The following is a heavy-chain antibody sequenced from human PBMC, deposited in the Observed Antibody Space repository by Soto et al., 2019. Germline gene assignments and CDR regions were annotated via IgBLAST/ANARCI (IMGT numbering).Heavy chain of an antibody. J-gene: IGHJ5*02. CDR1: GFTFSDYY. Sequence: GGSLRLSCAASGFTFSDYYMSWIRQAPGKGLEWVSYISSSGSTIYYADSVKGRFTISRDNAKNSLYLQMNSLRAEDTAVYYCARDIVVVVAATPWFDPWGQGXLVTVYS. CDR2: ISSSGSTI. CDR3: ARDIVVVVAATPWFDP. D-gene: IGHD2-15*01. V-gene: IGHV3-11*01.